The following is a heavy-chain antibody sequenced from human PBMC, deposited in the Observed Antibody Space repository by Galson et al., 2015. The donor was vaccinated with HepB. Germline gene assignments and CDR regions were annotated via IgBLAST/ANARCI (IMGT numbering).Heavy chain of an antibody. CDR2: ISAFNGHT. D-gene: IGHD3-22*01. J-gene: IGHJ4*02. CDR3: TRDDYYDSSSYYWHEY. CDR1: GYTFTTYG. V-gene: IGHV1-18*04. Sequence: SVKVSCKASGYTFTTYGISWMRQAPGQGLEWMGWISAFNGHTKSAQKFQGRVTMTTDTSTTTAYMELRSLRSDDTAVYYCTRDDYYDSSSYYWHEYWGQGTLVTVSS.